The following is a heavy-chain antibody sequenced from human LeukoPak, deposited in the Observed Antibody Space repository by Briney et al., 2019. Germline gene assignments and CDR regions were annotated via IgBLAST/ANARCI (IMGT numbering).Heavy chain of an antibody. J-gene: IGHJ6*03. CDR1: GFTFSSYS. CDR3: ASWTVTTQYYYYYYYMDV. V-gene: IGHV3-48*01. CDR2: ISSSSSTI. D-gene: IGHD4-17*01. Sequence: GGSLRLSCAASGFTFSSYSMNWVRQAPGEGLEWVSYISSSSSTIYYADSVKGRFTISRDNAKNSLYLQMNSLRAEDTAVYYCASWTVTTQYYYYYYYMDVWGKGTTVTVSS.